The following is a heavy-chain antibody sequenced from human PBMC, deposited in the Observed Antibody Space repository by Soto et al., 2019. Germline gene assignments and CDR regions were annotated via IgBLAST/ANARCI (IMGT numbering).Heavy chain of an antibody. CDR2: IFWDDDK. D-gene: IGHD3-10*01. V-gene: IGHV2-5*02. CDR3: AHSLWFGDFRWFDP. J-gene: IGHJ5*02. CDR1: GFSLSTSGVG. Sequence: QITLKESGPTLAKPTKPLTLTCTFSGFSLSTSGVGVDWIRQHPGKALEWLALIFWDDDKRYTTSLKSRLTITKDTSKNQVVLTMTNMDPVDPATYSCAHSLWFGDFRWFDPWGKGTLVTGSS.